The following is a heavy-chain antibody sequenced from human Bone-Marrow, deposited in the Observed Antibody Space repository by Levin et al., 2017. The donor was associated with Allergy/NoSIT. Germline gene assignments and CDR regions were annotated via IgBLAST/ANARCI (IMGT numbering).Heavy chain of an antibody. D-gene: IGHD3-10*01. J-gene: IGHJ6*02. CDR2: INSDGTIT. CDR1: GLTLSGSW. V-gene: IGHV3-74*01. CDR3: ARDLTDRARAGGMDV. Sequence: GESLKISCAASGLTLSGSWMHWVRQDPQKGPVWVSVINSDGTITRYEDSVKGRFTIYRDNDKNSVYLQMNNLRAEDTAVYYCARDLTDRARAGGMDVWGQGTTVTVSS.